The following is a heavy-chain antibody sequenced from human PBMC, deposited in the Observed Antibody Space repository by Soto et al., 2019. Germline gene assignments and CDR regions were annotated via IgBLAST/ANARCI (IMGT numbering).Heavy chain of an antibody. CDR1: GGSFSGYY. D-gene: IGHD6-13*01. Sequence: SETLSLTCAVYGGSFSGYYWSWIRQPPGKGLEWIGEINHSGSTNYNPSLKSRVTISVDTSKNQFSLKLSSVTAADTAVYYCARGPGVSYRGSSSWSRWGQGTLVTVSS. V-gene: IGHV4-34*01. CDR2: INHSGST. J-gene: IGHJ4*02. CDR3: ARGPGVSYRGSSSWSR.